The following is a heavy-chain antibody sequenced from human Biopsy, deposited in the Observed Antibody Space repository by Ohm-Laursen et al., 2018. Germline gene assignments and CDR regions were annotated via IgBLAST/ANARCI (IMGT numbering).Heavy chain of an antibody. Sequence: GSLRLSCTASGFNFDSYAMTWVRQAPGRGLECVSVISGSGAYTYYADSVKGRFTISRDNSKNTLYLQMNSLRAADTAKYYCATELLPPGVGGPWLESWGQGISVTVSS. V-gene: IGHV3-23*01. CDR3: ATELLPPGVGGPWLES. J-gene: IGHJ5*01. D-gene: IGHD3-10*01. CDR2: ISGSGAYT. CDR1: GFNFDSYA.